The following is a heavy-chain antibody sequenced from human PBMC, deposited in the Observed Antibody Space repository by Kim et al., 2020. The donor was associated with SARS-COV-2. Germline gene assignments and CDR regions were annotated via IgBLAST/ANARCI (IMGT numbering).Heavy chain of an antibody. CDR1: GFTFSSYA. Sequence: GGSLRLSCAASGFTFSSYAMHWVRQAPGKGLEWVAVIWYDGSNKYYADSVKGRFTISRDNSKNTLYLQMNSLRAEDTAVYYCAKNFQEGGYDGGDFDYWGQGTLVTVSS. CDR3: AKNFQEGGYDGGDFDY. J-gene: IGHJ4*02. V-gene: IGHV3-33*06. CDR2: IWYDGSNK. D-gene: IGHD5-12*01.